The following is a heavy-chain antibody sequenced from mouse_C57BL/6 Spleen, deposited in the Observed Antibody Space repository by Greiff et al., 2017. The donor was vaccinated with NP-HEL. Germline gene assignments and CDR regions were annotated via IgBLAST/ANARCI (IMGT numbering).Heavy chain of an antibody. CDR2: ISYDGSN. CDR3: AFDGYYDYYAMDY. CDR1: GYSITSGYY. D-gene: IGHD2-3*01. Sequence: EVKLMESGPGLVKPSQSLSLTCSVTGYSITSGYYWNWIRQFPGNKLEWMGYISYDGSNNYNPSLKNRISITRDTSKNQFFLKLNSVTTEDTATYYCAFDGYYDYYAMDYWGQGTSVTVSS. V-gene: IGHV3-6*01. J-gene: IGHJ4*01.